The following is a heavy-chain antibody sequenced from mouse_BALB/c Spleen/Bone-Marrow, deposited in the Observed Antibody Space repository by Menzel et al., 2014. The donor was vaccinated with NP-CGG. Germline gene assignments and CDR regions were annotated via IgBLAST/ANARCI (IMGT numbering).Heavy chain of an antibody. CDR1: GYTFTGYW. Sequence: QVQLQHSGAELVRPGASVKLSCKASGYTFTGYWMNWVKQRPGQGLEWIGMIDPSDSETHYNQMFKDKATLSVDKSSSTAYMQLSSLTSDDSAVYYCARKYGKGGDYWGQGTTLTVSS. CDR3: ARKYGKGGDY. CDR2: IDPSDSET. V-gene: IGHV1-61*01. J-gene: IGHJ2*01. D-gene: IGHD2-10*02.